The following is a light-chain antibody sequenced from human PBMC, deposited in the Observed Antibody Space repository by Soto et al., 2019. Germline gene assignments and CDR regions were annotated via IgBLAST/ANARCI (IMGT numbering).Light chain of an antibody. J-gene: IGKJ4*01. CDR3: HQYYSSPTT. CDR2: GAS. Sequence: EIVMTQSPATLSVSPGGRATLSCRASQSISDTLAWYQQKPGQAPRLLIHGASTRATGFPARFSGSGSGTDFTLTIDRLEPEDFAVYYCHQYYSSPTTFGGGTKVDIK. V-gene: IGKV3-15*01. CDR1: QSISDT.